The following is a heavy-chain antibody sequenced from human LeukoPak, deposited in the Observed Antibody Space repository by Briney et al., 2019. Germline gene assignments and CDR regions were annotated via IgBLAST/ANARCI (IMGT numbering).Heavy chain of an antibody. CDR1: GGSVSSGSYY. CDR3: ARGELAVAAIYYFDY. Sequence: PSETLSLTCTVSGGSVSSGSYYWSWIRQPPGKGLEWIGSIYYSGSTYYNPSLKSRVTISVDTSKNQFSLKLSSVTAADTAVYYCARGELAVAAIYYFDYWGQGTLVTVSS. J-gene: IGHJ4*02. CDR2: IYYSGST. D-gene: IGHD6-19*01. V-gene: IGHV4-39*01.